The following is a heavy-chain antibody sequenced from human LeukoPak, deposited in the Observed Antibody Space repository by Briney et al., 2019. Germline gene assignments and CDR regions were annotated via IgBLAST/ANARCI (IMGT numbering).Heavy chain of an antibody. CDR1: GGTFSSYA. D-gene: IGHD6-19*01. Sequence: GASVKVSCKASGGTFSSYAISWVRQAPGQGLEWMGWINPNSGGTNYAQKFQDRVTMTRDTSISTAYMELSSLTFDDTAVYYCARDAIAVAGLGGYWGQGTLVTVSS. CDR3: ARDAIAVAGLGGY. CDR2: INPNSGGT. V-gene: IGHV1-2*02. J-gene: IGHJ4*02.